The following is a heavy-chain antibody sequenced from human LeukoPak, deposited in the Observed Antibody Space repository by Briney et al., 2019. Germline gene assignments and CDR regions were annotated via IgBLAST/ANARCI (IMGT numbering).Heavy chain of an antibody. CDR2: IWCDGSNK. Sequence: PGRSLRLSCAASGFTFSSYGMHWVRQAPGKGLEWVAVIWCDGSNKYYADSVKGRFTISRDNSKNTLYLQMNSLRAEDTAVYYCAREEADSSGYYPGYWGQGTLVTVSS. V-gene: IGHV3-33*01. D-gene: IGHD3-22*01. CDR3: AREEADSSGYYPGY. J-gene: IGHJ4*02. CDR1: GFTFSSYG.